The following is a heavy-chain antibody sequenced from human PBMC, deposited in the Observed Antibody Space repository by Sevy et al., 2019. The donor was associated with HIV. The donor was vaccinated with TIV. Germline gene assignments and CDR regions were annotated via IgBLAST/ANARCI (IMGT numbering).Heavy chain of an antibody. Sequence: GESLKISCQASGYTFTNYWIGWVRQMPGKGLEWMGLIYPGDSDTRYSPSFQGQVTISADKSISTAYLQWNSLKASGTAMYFCARALTGFYPTYFDYWGQGTLVTVSS. CDR1: GYTFTNYW. CDR2: IYPGDSDT. CDR3: ARALTGFYPTYFDY. J-gene: IGHJ4*02. V-gene: IGHV5-51*01. D-gene: IGHD3-9*01.